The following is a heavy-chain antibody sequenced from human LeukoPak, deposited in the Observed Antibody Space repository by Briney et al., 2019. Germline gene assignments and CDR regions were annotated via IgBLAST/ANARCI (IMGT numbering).Heavy chain of an antibody. J-gene: IGHJ4*02. CDR1: GYIFTGYY. CDR3: ARGPHIAAAGTGPQTY. CDR2: INPNSGAT. D-gene: IGHD6-13*01. Sequence: ASVKVSCKASGYIFTGYYMHWVRLAPGQGLEWMGWINPNSGATDYAQRFQGRVTMTRDTSISTAYMELSSLRSDDTAVYYCARGPHIAAAGTGPQTYWGQGTLVTVSS. V-gene: IGHV1-2*02.